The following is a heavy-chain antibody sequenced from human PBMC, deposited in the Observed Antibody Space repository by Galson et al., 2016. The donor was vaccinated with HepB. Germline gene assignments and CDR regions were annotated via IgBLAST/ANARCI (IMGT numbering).Heavy chain of an antibody. D-gene: IGHD3-22*01. J-gene: IGHJ4*02. Sequence: SCKASGGTFSSKSAISWVRQAPGQGLEWMGGITPMFGTANYAQKFQGRVTITADESTSTAYMELTSLRSEDTAVYYCARQHLGSYYYDISGYYHFDYCGQGTLVTVSS. CDR3: ARQHLGSYYYDISGYYHFDY. CDR1: GGTFSSKSA. V-gene: IGHV1-69*01. CDR2: ITPMFGTA.